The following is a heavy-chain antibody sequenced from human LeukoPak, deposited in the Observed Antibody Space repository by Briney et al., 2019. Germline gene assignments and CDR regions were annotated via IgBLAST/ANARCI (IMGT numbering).Heavy chain of an antibody. Sequence: SETLSLTCAVYGGSFSGYYWSWIRQPPGKGLEWIGEINHSGSTNYNPSLKSRVTISVDTSKNQFSLKLSSVTAADTAVYYCARGSPNFDIVVVPAARRRNWFDPWNEGTLVTVSS. D-gene: IGHD2-2*01. CDR2: INHSGST. J-gene: IGHJ5*02. V-gene: IGHV4-34*01. CDR3: ARGSPNFDIVVVPAARRRNWFDP. CDR1: GGSFSGYY.